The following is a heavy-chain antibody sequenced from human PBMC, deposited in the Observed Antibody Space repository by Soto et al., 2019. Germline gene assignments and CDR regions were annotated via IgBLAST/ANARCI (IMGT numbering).Heavy chain of an antibody. Sequence: ASVKVSCKASGYTFTSYDINWVLQATGQGLEWMGWMNPNSGNTGYAQKFQGRVTMTRNTSISTAYMELSSLRSEDTAVYYCARGHFEYGAFDIWGQGTMVTVSS. CDR3: ARGHFEYGAFDI. V-gene: IGHV1-8*01. CDR2: MNPNSGNT. CDR1: GYTFTSYD. D-gene: IGHD3-9*01. J-gene: IGHJ3*02.